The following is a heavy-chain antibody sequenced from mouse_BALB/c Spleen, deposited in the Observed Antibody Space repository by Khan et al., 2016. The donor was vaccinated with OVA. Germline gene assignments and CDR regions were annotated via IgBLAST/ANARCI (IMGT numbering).Heavy chain of an antibody. Sequence: VQLQESGPGLVQPSQSLSITCTVSGFSLTNFGVHWVRQSPGKGLEWLGVIWSGGSTDDNAAFKSRLSISKDNSKSQVFFKMNSLQANDTATYYCARREYLMTWFAYWGQGTLVTVSA. CDR1: GFSLTNFG. CDR3: ARREYLMTWFAY. V-gene: IGHV2-2*02. J-gene: IGHJ3*01. CDR2: IWSGGST.